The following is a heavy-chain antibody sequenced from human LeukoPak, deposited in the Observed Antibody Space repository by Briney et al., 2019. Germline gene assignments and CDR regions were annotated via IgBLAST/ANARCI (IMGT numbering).Heavy chain of an antibody. V-gene: IGHV1-8*01. Sequence: GASVKVSCRASGYTFTNYDINWVRQATGQGLEWMGWMNPNTGYTGYAQKFQGRVTMARNTSMSTAYMVLTSLKSEDTAVYYCARTHPRQTTVVRYFDYWGQGTLVTVSS. CDR1: GYTFTNYD. CDR2: MNPNTGYT. D-gene: IGHD4-23*01. CDR3: ARTHPRQTTVVRYFDY. J-gene: IGHJ4*02.